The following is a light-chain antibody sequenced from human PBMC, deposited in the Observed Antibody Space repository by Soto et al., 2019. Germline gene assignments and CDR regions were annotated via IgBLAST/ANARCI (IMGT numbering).Light chain of an antibody. CDR2: AAV. J-gene: IGKJ1*01. Sequence: DIQLAHSPSSLSASVGDRVTITCRASQVIKNYLAWYQQKPGKAPKLLIYAAVTLQSGVPLRLSGSASGTEFILTISSMKPDDSGTYYCQQYNSYWTFGQGTKVDI. CDR3: QQYNSYWT. CDR1: QVIKNY. V-gene: IGKV1-9*01.